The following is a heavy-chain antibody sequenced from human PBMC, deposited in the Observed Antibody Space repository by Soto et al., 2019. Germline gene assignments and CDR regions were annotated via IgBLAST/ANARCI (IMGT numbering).Heavy chain of an antibody. CDR2: ISYDGSNK. Sequence: PGGSLRLSCAASGFTFSSYGMHWVRQAPGKGLEWVAVISYDGSNKYYADSVKGRFTISRDNSKNTLYLQMNSLRAEDTAVYYCAKDPDYGGNLAFAFDIWGQGTMVTVS. CDR3: AKDPDYGGNLAFAFDI. V-gene: IGHV3-30*18. J-gene: IGHJ3*02. CDR1: GFTFSSYG. D-gene: IGHD4-17*01.